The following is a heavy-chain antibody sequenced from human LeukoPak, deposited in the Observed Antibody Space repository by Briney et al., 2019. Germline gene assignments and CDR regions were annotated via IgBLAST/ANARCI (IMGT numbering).Heavy chain of an antibody. D-gene: IGHD6-19*01. V-gene: IGHV1-18*01. CDR1: GYTFTSYG. CDR3: ARAESIAVAGTPRDY. Sequence: ASVKVSCKASGYTFTSYGISWVRQAPGQGLEWMGWISAYNGNTNYAQKLQGRVTMTTDTSTTTAYMELRGLRSDDTAVYYCARAESIAVAGTPRDYWGQGTLVTVSS. J-gene: IGHJ4*02. CDR2: ISAYNGNT.